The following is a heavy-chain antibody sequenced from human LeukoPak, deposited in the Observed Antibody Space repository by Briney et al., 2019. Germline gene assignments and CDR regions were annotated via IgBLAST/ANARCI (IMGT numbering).Heavy chain of an antibody. CDR1: GFTFSSYS. V-gene: IGHV3-21*01. CDR2: ISSSSSYI. J-gene: IGHJ4*02. CDR3: ARDMVAGTYDY. D-gene: IGHD6-19*01. Sequence: GGSLRLSCAASGFTFSSYSMNWVRQAPGKGLEWVSSISSSSSYIYYPDSVKGRFTISRDNAKNSLYLQMNSLRAEDTAVYYCARDMVAGTYDYWGQGTLVTVSS.